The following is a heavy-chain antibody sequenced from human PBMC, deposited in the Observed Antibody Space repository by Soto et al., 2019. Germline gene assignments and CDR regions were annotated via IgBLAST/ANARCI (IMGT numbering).Heavy chain of an antibody. CDR2: IYLADDK. D-gene: IGHD3-16*01. CDR1: GFSLTTRGVG. Sequence: QITLKESGPALVKPTQTLTLTCTFSGFSLTTRGVGVGWIRQPPGKALECLALIYLADDKRYSPSLQSRLSITKDTSKNQVVLTMTNVDPVDTDTYYCAHIPNYYQYDWFDPWGQGTMVSVSS. CDR3: AHIPNYYQYDWFDP. J-gene: IGHJ5*02. V-gene: IGHV2-5*02.